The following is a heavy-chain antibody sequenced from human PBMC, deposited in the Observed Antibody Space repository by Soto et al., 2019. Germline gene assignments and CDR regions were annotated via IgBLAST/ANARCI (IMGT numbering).Heavy chain of an antibody. CDR3: ARSSGVEGYDSSGYGGIRSPAAFDI. D-gene: IGHD3-22*01. CDR1: GYTFTGYY. CDR2: INPNSGGT. J-gene: IGHJ3*02. Sequence: ASVKVSCKASGYTFTGYYMHWVRQAPGQGLEWIGWINPNSGGTNYAQKFQGWVTMTRDTSISTAYMELSRLRSDDTAVYYCARSSGVEGYDSSGYGGIRSPAAFDIWGQGTMVTV. V-gene: IGHV1-2*04.